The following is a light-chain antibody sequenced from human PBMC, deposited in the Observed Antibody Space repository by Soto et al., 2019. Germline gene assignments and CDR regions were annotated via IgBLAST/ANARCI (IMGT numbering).Light chain of an antibody. CDR1: QSVSSY. V-gene: IGKV3-11*01. J-gene: IGKJ4*01. CDR3: QQRSNWLT. CDR2: AAS. Sequence: EIVLTQSPATLSLSPGERATLSCRASQSVSSYLAWYQQKPGQAPRLLIYAASNRATGIPARFSGSGSGTDFTLTISSLEPEDFAVYYCQQRSNWLTFGGGTKGEIK.